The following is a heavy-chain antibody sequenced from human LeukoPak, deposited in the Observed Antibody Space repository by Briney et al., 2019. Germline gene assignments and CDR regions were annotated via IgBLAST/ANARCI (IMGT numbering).Heavy chain of an antibody. D-gene: IGHD6-13*01. CDR2: IYYSGST. CDR3: ARIAPYSSSWSYYFDY. V-gene: IGHV4-59*01. J-gene: IGHJ4*02. CDR1: GGSISSYY. Sequence: SETLSLTCTVSGGSISSYYWSWIRQPPGKGLEWIGYIYYSGSTNYNPSLKSRVTISVDTSKNQFSLKLSSVTAADTAVYYCARIAPYSSSWSYYFDYWGQGTLVTVSS.